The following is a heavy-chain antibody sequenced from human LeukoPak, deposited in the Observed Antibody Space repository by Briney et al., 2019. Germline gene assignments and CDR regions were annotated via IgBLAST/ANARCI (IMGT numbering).Heavy chain of an antibody. CDR1: GFTFNSYA. V-gene: IGHV3-30*18. D-gene: IGHD6-19*01. Sequence: RGSLRLSCAVSGFTFNSYAMHWVRQAPGKGLEWVAVVSYDGSDKYYADSVKGRFTITRDNSKNTLYLQMSSLRAEDTAVYYCANDLASRGWRLIFDYWGQGTLVTVSS. J-gene: IGHJ4*02. CDR2: VSYDGSDK. CDR3: ANDLASRGWRLIFDY.